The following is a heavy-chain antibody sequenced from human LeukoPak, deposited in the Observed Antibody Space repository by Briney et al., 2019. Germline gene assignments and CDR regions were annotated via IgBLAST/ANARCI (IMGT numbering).Heavy chain of an antibody. CDR3: ARVQSGVILAFDI. CDR1: GFIFSNYW. J-gene: IGHJ3*02. CDR2: IKADGSEK. V-gene: IGHV3-7*03. D-gene: IGHD7-27*01. Sequence: GGSPRLSCAASGFIFSNYWMSWVRQAPGKGLEWVANIKADGSEKYYVDSVKGRFTTSRDNSQKSLYLQMNSLRPEDTAVYYCARVQSGVILAFDIWGQGTMVTVSS.